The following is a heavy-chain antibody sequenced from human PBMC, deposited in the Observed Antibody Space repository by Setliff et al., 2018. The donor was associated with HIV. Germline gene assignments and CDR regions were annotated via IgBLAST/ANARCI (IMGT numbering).Heavy chain of an antibody. V-gene: IGHV3-23*01. CDR2: ITDSGGST. D-gene: IGHD2-15*01. Sequence: TGGSLRLSCAASGFTFRGFAMSWVRQAPGKGLEWVSRITDSGGSTYYADSVKGRFTISRDNSKNTLYVQMNSLRAEDTAVYYCAKSSWWEPRAYWGQGTLVTVSS. CDR1: GFTFRGFA. CDR3: AKSSWWEPRAY. J-gene: IGHJ4*02.